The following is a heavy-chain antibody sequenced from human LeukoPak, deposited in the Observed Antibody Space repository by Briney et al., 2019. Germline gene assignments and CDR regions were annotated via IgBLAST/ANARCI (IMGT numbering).Heavy chain of an antibody. D-gene: IGHD3-10*01. CDR1: GYSISSGYY. V-gene: IGHV4-38-2*02. Sequence: SETLSLTCTVSGYSISSGYYWGWIRQPPGKGLEWIGSIYHSGSTYYNPSLKSRVTISVDTSKNQFSLKLSSVTAADTAVYYCARHFPSYYGSGGVKYYFDYWGQGTLVTVSS. CDR3: ARHFPSYYGSGGVKYYFDY. CDR2: IYHSGST. J-gene: IGHJ4*02.